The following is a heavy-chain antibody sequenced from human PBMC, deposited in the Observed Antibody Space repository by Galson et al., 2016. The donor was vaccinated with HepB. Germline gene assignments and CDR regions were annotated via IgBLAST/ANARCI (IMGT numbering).Heavy chain of an antibody. CDR2: ISYDGIKK. V-gene: IGHV3-30*03. D-gene: IGHD6-13*01. CDR1: GFSFGSYG. Sequence: SLRLSCAASGFSFGSYGIHWVRQAPGKGLEWVAVISYDGIKKYYADSVKGRFTISRDNSKNTLALQMNSLRPEDTARYYCATDRNRYSTSWPLFGWFDLWGQGIQVTVSS. CDR3: ATDRNRYSTSWPLFGWFDL. J-gene: IGHJ5*02.